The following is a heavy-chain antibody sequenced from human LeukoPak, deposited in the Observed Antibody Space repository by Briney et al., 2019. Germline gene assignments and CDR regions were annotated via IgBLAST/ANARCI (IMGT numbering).Heavy chain of an antibody. CDR3: ARGIVLMVYAEYYFDY. V-gene: IGHV4-61*02. CDR1: GGSISSGGYY. CDR2: IYTSGST. J-gene: IGHJ4*02. D-gene: IGHD2-8*01. Sequence: SQTLSLTCTVSGGSISSGGYYWSWIRQPAGKGLEWIGRIYTSGSTNYNPSLKSRVTISVDTSKNQFSLKLSSVTAADTAVYYCARGIVLMVYAEYYFDYWGQGTLVTVSS.